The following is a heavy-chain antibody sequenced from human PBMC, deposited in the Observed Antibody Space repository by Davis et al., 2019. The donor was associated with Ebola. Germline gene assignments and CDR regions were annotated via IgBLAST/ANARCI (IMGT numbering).Heavy chain of an antibody. V-gene: IGHV3-53*04. J-gene: IGHJ6*03. CDR2: ISSGGST. Sequence: GESLKISCAASGFTVSSNYMSWVRQAPGKGLEWVSVISSGGSTYYADSVKGRFTISRHNSKNTLYLQMNSLRAEDTAVYYCARVVAGTAYMDVRGKGATVTVSS. CDR1: GFTVSSNY. CDR3: ARVVAGTAYMDV. D-gene: IGHD6-19*01.